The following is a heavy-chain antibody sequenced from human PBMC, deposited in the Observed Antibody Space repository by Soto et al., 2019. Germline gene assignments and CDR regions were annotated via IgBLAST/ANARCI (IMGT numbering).Heavy chain of an antibody. CDR3: ARHGSF. V-gene: IGHV4-39*01. D-gene: IGHD3-16*02. J-gene: IGHJ1*01. CDR2: IYYSGDT. Sequence: SETLSLTCTVSGVSISGTSYYWGWIRQTPAKGLEWIGTIYYSGDTFYNPSLKSRVTISIDTSKNHFSLNLTSVTAADTAIYYCARHGSFWGQGALVTVSS. CDR1: GVSISGTSYY.